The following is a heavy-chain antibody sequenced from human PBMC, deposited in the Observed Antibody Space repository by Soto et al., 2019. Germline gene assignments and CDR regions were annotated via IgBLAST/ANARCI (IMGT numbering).Heavy chain of an antibody. CDR2: ISNSGEDT. Sequence: EVQLWESGGGLVQPGGSLRLSCAASGFTFSNYAMSWVRQAPGKGLEWVSRISNSGEDTNYADSVQGRFTISRDNGENSLYLQMTSLRAEDTAVYYCTRHLRARGIVHDVFDIWGQGTMVTVSS. J-gene: IGHJ3*02. D-gene: IGHD2-8*01. V-gene: IGHV3-48*04. CDR1: GFTFSNYA. CDR3: TRHLRARGIVHDVFDI.